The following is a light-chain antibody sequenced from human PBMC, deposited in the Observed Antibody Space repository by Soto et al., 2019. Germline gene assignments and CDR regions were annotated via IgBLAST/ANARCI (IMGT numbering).Light chain of an antibody. V-gene: IGKV2-30*01. J-gene: IGKJ3*01. CDR1: QSLVYSDGNTY. Sequence: DVVMTQSPLSLPVTLGQPASISCRSSQSLVYSDGNTYLNWFQQRPGHSPRRVIYKVSHRDSGVPDRFSGSESCSDFTLKISRVETEDVGVYYCMHGTHWPPTFGPGTKVDIK. CDR3: MHGTHWPPT. CDR2: KVS.